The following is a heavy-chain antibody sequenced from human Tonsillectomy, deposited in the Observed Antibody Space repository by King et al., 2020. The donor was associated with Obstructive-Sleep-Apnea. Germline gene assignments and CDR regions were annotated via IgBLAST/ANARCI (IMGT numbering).Heavy chain of an antibody. CDR2: IISNSSNI. Sequence: VQLVESGGGLVQPGRSLRLSCAASGFTFDDYAIHWVRQAPGKGLEWVSGIISNSSNICYADSSKCRFTISRDNAKNSLYLQMNSLRPEDTALYYCAKARAAVAGTDYFDYWGQGTLVTVSS. V-gene: IGHV3-9*01. J-gene: IGHJ4*02. CDR1: GFTFDDYA. D-gene: IGHD6-19*01. CDR3: AKARAAVAGTDYFDY.